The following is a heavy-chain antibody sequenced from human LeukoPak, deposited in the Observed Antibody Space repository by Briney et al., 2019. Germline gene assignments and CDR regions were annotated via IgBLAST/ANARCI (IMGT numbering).Heavy chain of an antibody. CDR2: VYDTGST. Sequence: PSETLSLTCSVSGGSISSGDYYWSWIRQPPGKGLEWIGYVYDTGSTNYNPSLESRVTISVDTSKNQFSLKLSSVTAADTAVYYCARDREWELQSSRYFDYWGQGTLVTVSS. J-gene: IGHJ4*02. D-gene: IGHD1-26*01. CDR3: ARDREWELQSSRYFDY. CDR1: GGSISSGDYY. V-gene: IGHV4-61*08.